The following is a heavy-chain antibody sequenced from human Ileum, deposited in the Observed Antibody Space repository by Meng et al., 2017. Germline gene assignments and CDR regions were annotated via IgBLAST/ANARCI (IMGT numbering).Heavy chain of an antibody. CDR2: INPKSGGT. CDR1: GYTFTDHF. D-gene: IGHD1-26*01. J-gene: IGHJ4*02. V-gene: IGHV1-2*02. Sequence: ASVKVSCKPSGYTFTDHFIHWVRQAPGQGLEWMGWINPKSGGTNYAQNFQGRVIMTRDTSISTVYMELSSLRCDDTALYYCARGGGRYHLDYWGQGTLLTVSS. CDR3: ARGGGRYHLDY.